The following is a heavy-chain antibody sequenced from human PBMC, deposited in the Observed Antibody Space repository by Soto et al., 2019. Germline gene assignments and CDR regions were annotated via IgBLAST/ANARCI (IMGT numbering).Heavy chain of an antibody. CDR2: INSAGST. V-gene: IGHV3-23*01. J-gene: IGHJ4*02. CDR1: GFTFATYA. D-gene: IGHD6-13*01. CDR3: AKDWYEDY. Sequence: EVHLLESGGGLVQPGGSLRLSCAASGFTFATYAMTWVRQAPGKGLAWVSVINSAGSTYYADFAKGRFTISSDNSKNTLYLQMSSLRAEDTAVYYCAKDWYEDYWGQGTLVTVSS.